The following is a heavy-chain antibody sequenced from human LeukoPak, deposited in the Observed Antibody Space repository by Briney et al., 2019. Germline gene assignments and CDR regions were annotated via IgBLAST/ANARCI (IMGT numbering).Heavy chain of an antibody. V-gene: IGHV3-48*03. CDR3: AREGWGLSAADAFDI. CDR2: ISGGGTTI. Sequence: QAGGLPFLSCAASGSTFSSYEMNWVRQAPGKGLEWVSYISGGGTTIYLADSVKGRFTISRDNAKNSLYLQMNSLRAEDTAVYYCAREGWGLSAADAFDIWDQAKMITVSS. J-gene: IGHJ3*02. CDR1: GSTFSSYE. D-gene: IGHD1-26*01.